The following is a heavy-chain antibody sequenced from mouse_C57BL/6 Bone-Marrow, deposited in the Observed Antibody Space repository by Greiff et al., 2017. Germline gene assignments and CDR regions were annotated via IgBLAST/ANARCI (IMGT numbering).Heavy chain of an antibody. CDR1: GYTFTSYW. CDR3: AREGYYYGSSFFDY. J-gene: IGHJ2*01. Sequence: QLQQPGAELVKPGASVKLSCKASGYTFTSYWMHWVKQRPGQGLEWIGMIHPNSGSTNYNEKFKRKATLTVDKSSSTAYMQLSSLTSEDSAVYYCAREGYYYGSSFFDYWGQGTTLTVSS. D-gene: IGHD1-1*01. V-gene: IGHV1-64*01. CDR2: IHPNSGST.